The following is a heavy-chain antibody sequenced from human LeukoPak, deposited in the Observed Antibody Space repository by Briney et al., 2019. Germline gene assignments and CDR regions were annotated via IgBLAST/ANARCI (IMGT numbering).Heavy chain of an antibody. CDR2: ISITGITT. CDR1: GFTFSSFE. Sequence: HPGGSLRLSCAASGFTFSSFEMNWVRQAPGKGLEWVSYISITGITTYYADSVKGRFTISRDNAKNSLYLQMNSLRAEDTAVYYCAREMGGYPFDYWGQGTLVTVSS. D-gene: IGHD5-12*01. J-gene: IGHJ4*02. CDR3: AREMGGYPFDY. V-gene: IGHV3-48*03.